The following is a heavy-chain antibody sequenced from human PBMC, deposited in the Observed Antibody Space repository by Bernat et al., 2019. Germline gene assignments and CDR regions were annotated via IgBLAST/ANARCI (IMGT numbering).Heavy chain of an antibody. CDR2: LTFDGSDE. Sequence: QVQLVESGGGVVQPGRSLRLSCAASGFNFSNYGIHWVRQPPGEGLEWVAVLTFDGSDEYYTDSVKGRFSISRDNSKNSLYLHMNSLRAEDTAVYFCARDAEVVWGGGSLDTWGQGTMVTVSS. J-gene: IGHJ3*01. CDR3: ARDAEVVWGGGSLDT. D-gene: IGHD2-8*02. CDR1: GFNFSNYG. V-gene: IGHV3-30*03.